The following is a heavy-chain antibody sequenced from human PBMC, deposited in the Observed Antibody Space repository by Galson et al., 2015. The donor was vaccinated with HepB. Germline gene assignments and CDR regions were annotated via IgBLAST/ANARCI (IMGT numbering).Heavy chain of an antibody. Sequence: ETLSLTCSVSGASISAYYWTWVRQPAGKGLEWLGRFHGTGGANYHPPLKRRLNMSIDTSNNHFSLTLTSVTAADTAVYFCARASIPRGAWFDPWGQGALVIVSS. J-gene: IGHJ5*02. D-gene: IGHD3-10*01. V-gene: IGHV4-4*07. CDR3: ARASIPRGAWFDP. CDR2: FHGTGGA. CDR1: GASISAYY.